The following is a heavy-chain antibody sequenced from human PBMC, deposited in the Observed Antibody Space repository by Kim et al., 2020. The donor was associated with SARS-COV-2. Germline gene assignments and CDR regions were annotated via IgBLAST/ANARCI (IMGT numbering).Heavy chain of an antibody. CDR3: ARGGYCSTTSCNNWLDP. Sequence: LQGRVTITRDTSASTAYMELSSLRSEDTAVYYCARGGYCSTTSCNNWLDPWGQGTLVTVSS. D-gene: IGHD2-2*02. J-gene: IGHJ5*02. V-gene: IGHV1-3*01.